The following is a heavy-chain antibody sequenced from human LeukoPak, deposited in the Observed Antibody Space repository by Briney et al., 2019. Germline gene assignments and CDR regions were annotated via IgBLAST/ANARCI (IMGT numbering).Heavy chain of an antibody. CDR1: GFTFSNYG. D-gene: IGHD4-11*01. CDR3: ALQGDY. J-gene: IGHJ4*02. V-gene: IGHV3-30*03. Sequence: GGSLRFSCAASGFTFSNYGMHWVHQAPGKGLEWVAVISYDGSNKYYADSVKGRFTISRDNSKNTLYLQMNSLRAEDTAVYYCALQGDYWGQGTLVTVSS. CDR2: ISYDGSNK.